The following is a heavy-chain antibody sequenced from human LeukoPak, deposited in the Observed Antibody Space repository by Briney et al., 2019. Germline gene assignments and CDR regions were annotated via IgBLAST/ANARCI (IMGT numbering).Heavy chain of an antibody. CDR1: GFTFSGSA. Sequence: GGSLRLSCAASGFTFSGSAMHWVRQVPGKGLEWVSGINWNGDNTNYADSLKGRFTISRDNAKNSLYLQMNSLRAEDTALYYCARGSTHYDVLTGYHYYFDYWGQGTLVTASS. D-gene: IGHD3-9*01. J-gene: IGHJ4*02. CDR3: ARGSTHYDVLTGYHYYFDY. CDR2: INWNGDNT. V-gene: IGHV3-20*04.